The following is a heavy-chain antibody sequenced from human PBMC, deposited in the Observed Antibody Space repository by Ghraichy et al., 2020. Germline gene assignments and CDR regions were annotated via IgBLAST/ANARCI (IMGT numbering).Heavy chain of an antibody. CDR3: AKSKRTFGDLPASFDC. J-gene: IGHJ4*02. CDR1: GFTFSSYA. D-gene: IGHD3-10*01. CDR2: ISGSGGST. V-gene: IGHV3-23*01. Sequence: GGSLRLSCAASGFTFSSYAMSWVRQAPGKGLEWVSAISGSGGSTYYADSVKGRFTISRDNSKNTLYLQMNSLRAEDTAVYYCAKSKRTFGDLPASFDCWGQGTLVTVSS.